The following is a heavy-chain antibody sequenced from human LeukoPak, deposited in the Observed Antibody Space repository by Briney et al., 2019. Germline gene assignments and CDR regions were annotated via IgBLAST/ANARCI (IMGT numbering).Heavy chain of an antibody. D-gene: IGHD2-15*01. V-gene: IGHV3-74*01. J-gene: IGHJ4*02. Sequence: GGSLRLSCAASGFTFSSHWMHRVRQTPGKGLVWVSRINTDESKINHADSVKGRFTISRDNAKNMLYLQMNSLRAEDTAVYYCARGGLFKYFFDYWGQGTPVTVSS. CDR1: GFTFSSHW. CDR3: ARGGLFKYFFDY. CDR2: INTDESKI.